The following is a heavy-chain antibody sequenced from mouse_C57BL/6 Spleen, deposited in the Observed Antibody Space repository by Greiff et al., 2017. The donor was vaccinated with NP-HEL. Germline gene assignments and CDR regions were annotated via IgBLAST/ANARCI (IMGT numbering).Heavy chain of an antibody. CDR1: GYAFSSSW. J-gene: IGHJ1*03. CDR3: ARNYGSSYPLGFDV. CDR2: IYPGDGDT. V-gene: IGHV1-82*01. Sequence: VQLQQSGPELVKPGASVKISCKASGYAFSSSWMNWVKQRPGKGLEWIGRIYPGDGDTNYNGKFKGKATLTADKSSSTAYMQLSSLTSEDSAVYFCARNYGSSYPLGFDVWGTGTTVTVSS. D-gene: IGHD1-1*01.